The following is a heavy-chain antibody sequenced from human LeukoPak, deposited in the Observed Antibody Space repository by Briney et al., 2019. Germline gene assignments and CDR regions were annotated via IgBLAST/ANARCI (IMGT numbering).Heavy chain of an antibody. Sequence: GESLKISCKGSGYSFTSYWIGWVRQMPGKGLEWMGIIYPGDSDTRYSPSFQGQVTISADKSISTAYLQRSSLKASDTAMYYCARQIEDTAMVFDAFDIWGQGTMVTVSS. V-gene: IGHV5-51*01. CDR2: IYPGDSDT. J-gene: IGHJ3*02. CDR1: GYSFTSYW. D-gene: IGHD5-18*01. CDR3: ARQIEDTAMVFDAFDI.